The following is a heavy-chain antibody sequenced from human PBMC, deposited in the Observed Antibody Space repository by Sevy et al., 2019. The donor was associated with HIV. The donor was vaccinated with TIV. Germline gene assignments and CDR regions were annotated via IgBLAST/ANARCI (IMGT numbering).Heavy chain of an antibody. Sequence: ASVKVSCKASGGTFSSYAISWVRQAPGQGLEWMGGIIPIFGTANYAQKFQGRVTITADESTSTAYMELSSLRSEDTAVYYCARVRDFWSGYYFDYWGQGTLVTVSS. CDR2: IIPIFGTA. CDR3: ARVRDFWSGYYFDY. J-gene: IGHJ4*02. V-gene: IGHV1-69*13. CDR1: GGTFSSYA. D-gene: IGHD3-3*01.